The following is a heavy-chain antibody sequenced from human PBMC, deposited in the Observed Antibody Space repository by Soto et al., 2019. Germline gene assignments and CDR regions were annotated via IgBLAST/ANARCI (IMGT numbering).Heavy chain of an antibody. V-gene: IGHV4-39*01. D-gene: IGHD2-8*01. CDR3: ARSHYTYGLLIDY. CDR1: GDSITTNGYY. J-gene: IGHJ4*02. Sequence: SETLSLTCSVSGDSITTNGYYWGWIRQPPGKGLQWIGNVYWTGSTFSHPSLTSRVFISVDTSKNEFSLRLTSVTAADTAVYYCARSHYTYGLLIDYWGRGTLVTVSS. CDR2: VYWTGST.